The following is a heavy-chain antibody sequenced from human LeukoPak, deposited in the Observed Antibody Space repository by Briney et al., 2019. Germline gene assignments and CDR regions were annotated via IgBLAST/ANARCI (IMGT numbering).Heavy chain of an antibody. CDR2: INSDGSTT. Sequence: GGSLRLSCAASGFTFTSYWMHWVRQAPGKGLMWVSRINSDGSTTRYADSVKGRLTISRDNAKNTLYLQMNSLRAEDTAVYYCARGDKQLVFNRNKGGFDPWGQGTMVTVFS. CDR3: ARGDKQLVFNRNKGGFDP. D-gene: IGHD6-13*01. CDR1: GFTFTSYW. V-gene: IGHV3-74*01. J-gene: IGHJ3*01.